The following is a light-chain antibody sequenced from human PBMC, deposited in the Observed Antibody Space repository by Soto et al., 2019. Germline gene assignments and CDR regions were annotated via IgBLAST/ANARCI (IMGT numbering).Light chain of an antibody. J-gene: IGKJ4*01. Sequence: DIQMTQSPSSLSASVGDRVTITCQASQDINNYLNWYQQKPGKAPKLLIFDAFKLDTGVPSRFSGGGSVTDLTFTITSLQPEDIATYFCQQYDSLPPTFGGGTRVEI. V-gene: IGKV1-33*01. CDR1: QDINNY. CDR2: DAF. CDR3: QQYDSLPPT.